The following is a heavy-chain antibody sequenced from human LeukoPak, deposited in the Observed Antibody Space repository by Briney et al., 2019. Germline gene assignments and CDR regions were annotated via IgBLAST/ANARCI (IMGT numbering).Heavy chain of an antibody. D-gene: IGHD1-26*01. CDR1: GYTFTSYG. V-gene: IGHV1-18*01. Sequence: ASVTVSFKASGYTFTSYGISWVRQAPGQGLEWMGWISAYNGNTNYAQKLQGRVTMTTDTSTSTAYMELRSLRSDDTAVYYCARGEGIVGATTLAYWGQGTLVTVSS. CDR2: ISAYNGNT. CDR3: ARGEGIVGATTLAY. J-gene: IGHJ4*02.